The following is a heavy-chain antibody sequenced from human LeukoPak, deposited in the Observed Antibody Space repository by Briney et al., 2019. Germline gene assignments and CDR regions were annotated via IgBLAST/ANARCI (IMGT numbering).Heavy chain of an antibody. V-gene: IGHV4-4*07. CDR3: ARDLRYSSSPFYYYYYMDV. CDR1: GGSISSYY. CDR2: IYTSGST. D-gene: IGHD6-13*01. Sequence: SETLSLTCTVSGGSISSYYWSWIRQPAGKGLEWIGRIYTSGSTNYNPSLKSRVTMSVDTSKNQFSLKLSSVTAADTAVYYCARDLRYSSSPFYYYYYMDVWGKGTTVTVSS. J-gene: IGHJ6*03.